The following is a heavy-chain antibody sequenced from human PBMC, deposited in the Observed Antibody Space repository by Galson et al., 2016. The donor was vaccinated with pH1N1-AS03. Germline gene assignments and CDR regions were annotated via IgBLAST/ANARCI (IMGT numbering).Heavy chain of an antibody. J-gene: IGHJ4*02. Sequence: SLRLSCAVSGLSVAKNYMSWVRQAPGKGLEWVSSIYTGGDTFYTDSVRGRFTISRDDSKNTLYLQMNSLRAADTAMYYCARVDSSTYSDGWVPFDYWGQGTLLTVSS. CDR3: ARVDSSTYSDGWVPFDY. D-gene: IGHD5-24*01. CDR1: GLSVAKNY. V-gene: IGHV3-53*01. CDR2: IYTGGDT.